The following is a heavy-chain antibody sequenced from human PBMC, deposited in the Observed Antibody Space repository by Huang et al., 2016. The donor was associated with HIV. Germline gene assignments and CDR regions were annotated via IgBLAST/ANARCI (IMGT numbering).Heavy chain of an antibody. CDR1: GGTFSKYA. D-gene: IGHD4-17*01. CDR2: IIPMFGTP. CDR3: ARGQLGSYGDYDVLY. J-gene: IGHJ4*02. Sequence: QVKLVQSGAEVKKPGSSVKVSCTASGGTFSKYAISWVRQAPGQGLEWMGGIIPMFGTPNYARKCQGRVTITADDSTSTTYVEVSSLRSEDTALYYCARGQLGSYGDYDVLYWGQGTLVTVSS. V-gene: IGHV1-69*13.